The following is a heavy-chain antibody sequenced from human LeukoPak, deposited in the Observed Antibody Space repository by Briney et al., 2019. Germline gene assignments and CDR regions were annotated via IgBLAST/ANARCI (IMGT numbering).Heavy chain of an antibody. D-gene: IGHD6-6*01. CDR2: IWYDGSNK. CDR3: ANLPTSIAARLDYFDY. V-gene: IGHV3-33*06. J-gene: IGHJ4*02. Sequence: GGSLRLSCAASGFTFSSYGMHWVRQAPGKGLEWVAVIWYDGSNKYYADSVKGRFTISRDNSKNTLYLQMNSLRAEDTAVYYCANLPTSIAARLDYFDYWGQGTLVTVSS. CDR1: GFTFSSYG.